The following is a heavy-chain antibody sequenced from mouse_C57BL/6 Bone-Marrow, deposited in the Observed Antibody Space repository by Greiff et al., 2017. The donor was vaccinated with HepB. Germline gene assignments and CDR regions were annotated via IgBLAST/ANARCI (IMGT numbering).Heavy chain of an antibody. CDR2: IYPGSGST. CDR1: GYTFTSYW. D-gene: IGHD2-10*02. J-gene: IGHJ3*01. Sequence: QVQLQQSGAELVKPGASVKMSCKASGYTFTSYWITWVKQRPGQGLEWIGDIYPGSGSTNYNEKFKSKATLTVDTSSSTAYMQLSSLTSEDSAVYYCARWGWYGNPAWFAYWGQGTLVTVSA. CDR3: ARWGWYGNPAWFAY. V-gene: IGHV1-55*01.